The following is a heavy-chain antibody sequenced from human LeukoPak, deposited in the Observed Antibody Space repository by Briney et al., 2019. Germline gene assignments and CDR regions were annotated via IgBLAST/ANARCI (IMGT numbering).Heavy chain of an antibody. Sequence: GGSLRLSCAASRFTVSSNYMSWVRQAPGKGLEWVSVIYSGGSTYYADSVKGRFTISRDNSKNTPYLQMNSLRAEDTAVYYCARDQAAVSDYWGQGTLVTVSS. CDR2: IYSGGST. CDR1: RFTVSSNY. J-gene: IGHJ4*02. CDR3: ARDQAAVSDY. V-gene: IGHV3-66*01. D-gene: IGHD6-13*01.